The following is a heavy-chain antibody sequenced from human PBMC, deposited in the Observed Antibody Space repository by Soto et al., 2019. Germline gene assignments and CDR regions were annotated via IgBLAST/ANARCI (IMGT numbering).Heavy chain of an antibody. D-gene: IGHD1-26*01. CDR2: INWNSGNI. J-gene: IGHJ4*02. CDR1: GFTFNEYP. Sequence: EVQLVESGGGLVQPGGSLRLSCAASGFTFNEYPRHWVRHAPGKGLDWVSGINWNSGNIGYADSVKGRFTISRDRAKNSLSLQRNSMRAEAKALYYCAKGGSSSGRYSDYWGQRTLVTVSS. CDR3: AKGGSSSGRYSDY. V-gene: IGHV3-9*01.